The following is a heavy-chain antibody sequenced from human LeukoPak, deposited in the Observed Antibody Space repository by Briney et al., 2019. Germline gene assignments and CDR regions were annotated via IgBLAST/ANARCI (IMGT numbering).Heavy chain of an antibody. V-gene: IGHV5-51*01. D-gene: IGHD3-10*01. J-gene: IGHJ4*02. Sequence: NLGESLKISCKGSGYSFTSYWIGWVRQMPGKGLEWMGIIYPGDSDTRYSPSFQGQVTISADKSISTAYLQWSSLKASDTAMYYCARLVEPAANPLWFGELLQGAGGDYWGQGTLVTVSS. CDR3: ARLVEPAANPLWFGELLQGAGGDY. CDR2: IYPGDSDT. CDR1: GYSFTSYW.